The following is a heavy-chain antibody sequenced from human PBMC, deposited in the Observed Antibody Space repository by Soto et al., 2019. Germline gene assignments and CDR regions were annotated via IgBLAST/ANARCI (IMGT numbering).Heavy chain of an antibody. D-gene: IGHD1-26*01. J-gene: IGHJ4*02. Sequence: QLQLQESGPGLVKPSETLSLTCTVSGGSISSSTYYWGWIRQPPGKGLEWIGRIYSGNTYHNPSLKSRVTISADTSKNQVSLRLSSVTAADTAVYYCARHCGRYYFDDWGQGTLVTVSS. CDR2: IYSGNT. CDR1: GGSISSSTYY. CDR3: ARHCGRYYFDD. V-gene: IGHV4-39*01.